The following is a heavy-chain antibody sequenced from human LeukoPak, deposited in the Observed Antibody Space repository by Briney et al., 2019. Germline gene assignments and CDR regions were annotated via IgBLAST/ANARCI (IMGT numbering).Heavy chain of an antibody. D-gene: IGHD3-9*01. V-gene: IGHV1-18*01. Sequence: GASVKVSCKASGYTFTSYGISWVRQAPGQGLEWMGWISAYNGNTNYAQKLQGRVTMTTDTSTSTACMELRSLRSDDTAVYYCARGYYDILTGYPTPNWFDPWGQGTLVTVSS. CDR2: ISAYNGNT. CDR1: GYTFTSYG. CDR3: ARGYYDILTGYPTPNWFDP. J-gene: IGHJ5*02.